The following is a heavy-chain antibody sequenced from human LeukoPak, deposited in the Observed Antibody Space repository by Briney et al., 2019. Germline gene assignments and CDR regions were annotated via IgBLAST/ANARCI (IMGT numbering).Heavy chain of an antibody. CDR2: VSGSGVNT. J-gene: IGHJ4*02. CDR1: GFTFTTYG. Sequence: GGSLRLSCAASGFTFTTYGMSWVRQAPGKGLEWVSRVSGSGVNTYYADSVKGRFTISRDNSKNTLYLQMNSLRAEDTAVYYCAKDKWSSSWRNNENDYWGQGTLVTVSS. V-gene: IGHV3-23*01. CDR3: AKDKWSSSWRNNENDY. D-gene: IGHD6-13*01.